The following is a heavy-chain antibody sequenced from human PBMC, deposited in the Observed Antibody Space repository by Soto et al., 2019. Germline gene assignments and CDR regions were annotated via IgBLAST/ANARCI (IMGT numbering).Heavy chain of an antibody. V-gene: IGHV3-23*01. CDR1: GFTFSSYA. CDR2: ISGSGGST. J-gene: IGHJ3*02. Sequence: EVQLLESGGGLVQPGGSLRLSCAASGFTFSSYAMSWVRQAPGKGLEWVSSISGSGGSTYYADCVKGRFTMSRDNSKDTMYLQMNSLRAEDTGVYYCAKVRVRGVMCDDFDIWGQGRMVTVSS. CDR3: AKVRVRGVMCDDFDI. D-gene: IGHD3-10*01.